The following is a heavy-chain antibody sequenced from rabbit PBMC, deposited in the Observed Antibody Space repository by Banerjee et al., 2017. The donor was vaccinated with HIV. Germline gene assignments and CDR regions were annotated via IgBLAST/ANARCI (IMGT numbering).Heavy chain of an antibody. CDR2: MNSRSGDT. V-gene: IGHV1S45*01. Sequence: QEQLVESGGGLVQPEGSLKLSCKASGIDLSRYGISWVRQAPGKGLEWIACMNSRSGDTVYATWAKGRFTISKTSSTTVTLQMTRLTAADTATYFCARDTSSSFSSYGMDLWGPGTLVTVS. J-gene: IGHJ6*01. D-gene: IGHD1-1*01. CDR1: GIDLSRYG. CDR3: ARDTSSSFSSYGMDL.